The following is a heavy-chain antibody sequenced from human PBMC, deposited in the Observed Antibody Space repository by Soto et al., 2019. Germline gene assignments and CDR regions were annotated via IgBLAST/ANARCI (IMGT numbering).Heavy chain of an antibody. CDR1: GYTFTSYG. J-gene: IGHJ4*02. V-gene: IGHV1-18*01. CDR3: ARGRYTAMVTVDY. Sequence: QVQLVQSGAEVKKPGASVKVSCKASGYTFTSYGISWVRQAPGQGLEWMGWISAYNGNTNYEQKLQGRVTMTTDTSASTAEMELRSLRSDDTAVYYGARGRYTAMVTVDYWGQGTLLTASS. CDR2: ISAYNGNT. D-gene: IGHD5-18*01.